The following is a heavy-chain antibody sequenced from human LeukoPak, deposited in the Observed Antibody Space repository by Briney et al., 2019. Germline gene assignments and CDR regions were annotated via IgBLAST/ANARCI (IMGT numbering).Heavy chain of an antibody. V-gene: IGHV3-9*01. CDR1: GFTFDDYA. CDR2: ISWNSGSI. CDR3: AKGIVRLPATAILDPAFDI. Sequence: GRSLRLSCAASGFTFDDYAMHWVRQAPGKGLEWVSGISWNSGSIGYADSVKGRFTISRDNAKNSLYLQMNSLRAEDTALYYCAKGIVRLPATAILDPAFDIWGQGTMVTVSS. D-gene: IGHD2-2*02. J-gene: IGHJ3*02.